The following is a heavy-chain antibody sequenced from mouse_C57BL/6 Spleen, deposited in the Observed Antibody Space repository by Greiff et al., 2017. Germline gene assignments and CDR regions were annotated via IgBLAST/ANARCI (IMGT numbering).Heavy chain of an antibody. D-gene: IGHD1-1*01. Sequence: EVQVVESGGGLVQPGGSMKLSCVASGFTFSNYWMNWVRQSPEKGLEWVAQIRLKSDNYATHYAESVKGRFTISRDDSKSSVYLQMNNLRAEDTGIYYCTLYYYGSSGYFDVWGTGTTVTISS. CDR1: GFTFSNYW. CDR2: IRLKSDNYAT. V-gene: IGHV6-3*01. J-gene: IGHJ1*03. CDR3: TLYYYGSSGYFDV.